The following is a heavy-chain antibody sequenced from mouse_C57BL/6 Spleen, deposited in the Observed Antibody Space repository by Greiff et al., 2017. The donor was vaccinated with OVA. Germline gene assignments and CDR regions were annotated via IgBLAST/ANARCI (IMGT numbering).Heavy chain of an antibody. J-gene: IGHJ3*01. CDR3: ARHYYGGRGFAY. CDR1: GYTFTSYW. D-gene: IGHD1-1*02. V-gene: IGHV1-61*01. CDR2: IYPSDSET. Sequence: QVQLQQPGAELVRPGSSVKLSCKASGYTFTSYWMDWVKQRPGQGLEWIGNIYPSDSETHYNQKFKDKATLTVDKSSSTAYMQLSSLTSEDSAVYYCARHYYGGRGFAYWGQGTLVTVSA.